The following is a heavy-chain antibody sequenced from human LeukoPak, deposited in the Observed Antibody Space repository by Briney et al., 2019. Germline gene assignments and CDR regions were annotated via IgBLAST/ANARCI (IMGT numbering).Heavy chain of an antibody. CDR3: ARELRFLEWGFDY. CDR2: ISSSSSYI. Sequence: GGSLRLSCAASGFTFSSYSMNWVRQAPGKGLEWVSSISSSSSYIYYADPVKGRFTISRDNAKNSLYLQMNSLRAEDTAVYYCARELRFLEWGFDYWGQGTLVTVSS. J-gene: IGHJ4*02. V-gene: IGHV3-21*01. D-gene: IGHD3-3*01. CDR1: GFTFSSYS.